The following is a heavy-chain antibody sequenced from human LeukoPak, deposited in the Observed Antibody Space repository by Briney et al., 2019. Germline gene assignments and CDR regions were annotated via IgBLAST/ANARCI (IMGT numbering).Heavy chain of an antibody. D-gene: IGHD3-22*01. CDR2: VFDSGST. Sequence: PSETLSLTCSVSGASFSTNYWSWIRQPPGRGLEWIGYVFDSGSTNYNPSLKSRVTISVDTSTKQFSLRLSSVTAADTAVYYCATSSHDLLDTDYWGQGTLVTVSS. V-gene: IGHV4-59*01. CDR1: GASFSTNY. CDR3: ATSSHDLLDTDY. J-gene: IGHJ4*02.